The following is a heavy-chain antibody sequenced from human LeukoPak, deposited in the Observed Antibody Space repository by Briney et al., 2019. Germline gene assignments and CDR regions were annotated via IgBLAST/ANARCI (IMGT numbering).Heavy chain of an antibody. D-gene: IGHD3-22*01. V-gene: IGHV4-39*01. CDR3: ARRDHCYDSSGYRAHFDY. J-gene: IGHJ4*02. CDR2: IYYSGGT. CDR1: GGSISSNSYH. Sequence: SETLSLTCSVSGGSISSNSYHWGWIRQPPGKGLEWMGHIYYSGGTYYNPSLKSRVTISVDTSKNQFSLKLNSVTAADTAVYYCARRDHCYDSSGYRAHFDYWGQGTLVTVSS.